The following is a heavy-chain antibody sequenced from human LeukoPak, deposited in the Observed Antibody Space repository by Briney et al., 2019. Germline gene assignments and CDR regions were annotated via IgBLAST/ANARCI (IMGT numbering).Heavy chain of an antibody. D-gene: IGHD3-3*01. CDR3: ARDPEWSGYYHHYYFDY. CDR1: GFTFSSYA. J-gene: IGHJ4*02. CDR2: ISYDGSNK. Sequence: GGSLRLSCAASGFTFSSYAMHWVRQAPGKGLEWVAVISYDGSNKYYADSVKGRFTISRDNSKNTLYLQMNSLRAEDTAVYYCARDPEWSGYYHHYYFDYWGQGTLVTVSS. V-gene: IGHV3-30-3*01.